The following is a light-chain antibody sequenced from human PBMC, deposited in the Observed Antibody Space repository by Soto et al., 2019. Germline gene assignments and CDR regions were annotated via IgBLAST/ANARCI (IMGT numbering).Light chain of an antibody. J-gene: IGKJ1*01. CDR2: AAS. V-gene: IGKV1-39*01. CDR1: QRITTY. CDR3: QQSYSTPRT. Sequence: PSSLSASVGDRVTITCRAGQRITTYLGWYQQKPGKAPKLLIYAASSLQSGVPSRFSGSGSGTDYTLTISSLQPEDFATYYCQQSYSTPRTFGQGTKVDI.